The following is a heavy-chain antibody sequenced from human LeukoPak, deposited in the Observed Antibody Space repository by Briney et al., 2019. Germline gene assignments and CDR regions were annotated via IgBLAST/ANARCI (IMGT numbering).Heavy chain of an antibody. Sequence: GGSLRFSCAASGFTFSSYGMHWVRQAPGKGLEWVAFIRYDGSNKYYADSVKGRFTISRDNSKNTLYLQMNSLRAEDTAVYYCAKDGYGSGSYYSLDYYYYMDVWGKGTTVTISS. CDR1: GFTFSSYG. CDR3: AKDGYGSGSYYSLDYYYYMDV. CDR2: IRYDGSNK. V-gene: IGHV3-30*02. J-gene: IGHJ6*03. D-gene: IGHD3-10*01.